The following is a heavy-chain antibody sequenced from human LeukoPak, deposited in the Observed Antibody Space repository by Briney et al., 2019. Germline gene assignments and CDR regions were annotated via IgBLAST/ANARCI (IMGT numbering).Heavy chain of an antibody. CDR1: GFTFSSYA. V-gene: IGHV3-23*01. Sequence: GGSLRLSCAASGFTFSSYAMSWVRQAPVKGLEWVSAITGSGGSTYYADSVKGRFTISRDNSKNTLYLQMNSLRAEDTAVYYCAKIVVVTGFVDYWGQGTLVTVSS. J-gene: IGHJ4*02. D-gene: IGHD2-21*02. CDR2: ITGSGGST. CDR3: AKIVVVTGFVDY.